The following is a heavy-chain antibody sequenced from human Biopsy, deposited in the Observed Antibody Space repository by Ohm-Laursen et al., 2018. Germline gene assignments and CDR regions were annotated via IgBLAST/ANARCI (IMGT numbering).Heavy chain of an antibody. V-gene: IGHV4-59*01. Sequence: GTLSPTCTVSGDSISSYYWSWIRQPPGKGLEWIGHISYTGYTSYNASLKSRVTISVDTSRNHFSLRLRSVTPADTAIYYCARDRGYYSDRTVPGYFDLWGRGTLVTVSS. CDR2: ISYTGYT. CDR3: ARDRGYYSDRTVPGYFDL. J-gene: IGHJ2*01. CDR1: GDSISSYY. D-gene: IGHD3-22*01.